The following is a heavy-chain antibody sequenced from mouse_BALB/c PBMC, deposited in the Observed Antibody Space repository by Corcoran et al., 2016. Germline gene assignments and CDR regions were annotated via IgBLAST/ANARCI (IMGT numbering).Heavy chain of an antibody. CDR1: GYTFTDYN. J-gene: IGHJ3*01. Sequence: EVLLQQSGPELVKPGASVKIPCKASGYTFTDYNMDWVKQSHGKSLEWIGDINPNNGGTIYNQKFKGKATLTVDKSSSTAYMELRSLTSEDTAVYYRARYHYGNFAYWGQGTLVTVSA. V-gene: IGHV1-18*01. CDR3: ARYHYGNFAY. CDR2: INPNNGGT. D-gene: IGHD2-1*01.